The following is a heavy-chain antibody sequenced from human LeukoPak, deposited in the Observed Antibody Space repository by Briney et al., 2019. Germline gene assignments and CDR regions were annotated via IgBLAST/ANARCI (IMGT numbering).Heavy chain of an antibody. J-gene: IGHJ6*03. CDR2: INHSGST. V-gene: IGHV4-34*01. CDR1: GGSFSGYS. D-gene: IGHD2-15*01. CDR3: ARGYCSGGSCYSYYYYNYMDV. Sequence: PSETLSLTCAVYGGSFSGYSWSWIRQPPGKGLEWIGEINHSGSTNYNPSLKSRVTISVDTSKNQFSLKLSSVTAADTAVYYCARGYCSGGSCYSYYYYNYMDVWGKGTTVTVPS.